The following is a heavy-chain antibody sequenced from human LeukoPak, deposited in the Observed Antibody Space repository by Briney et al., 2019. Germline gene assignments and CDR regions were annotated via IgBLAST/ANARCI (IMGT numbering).Heavy chain of an antibody. J-gene: IGHJ4*02. D-gene: IGHD3-22*01. CDR1: GFTFSSYA. V-gene: IGHV3-23*01. CDR3: AKALGSGYYYGSSGSPVGY. Sequence: GGSLRLSCAASGFTFSSYAMSWVRQAPGKGLEWVSAISGSGGSTYYADSVKGRFTISRDNSKNTLYLQMNSLRAEDTAVYYCAKALGSGYYYGSSGSPVGYWGQGTLVTVSS. CDR2: ISGSGGST.